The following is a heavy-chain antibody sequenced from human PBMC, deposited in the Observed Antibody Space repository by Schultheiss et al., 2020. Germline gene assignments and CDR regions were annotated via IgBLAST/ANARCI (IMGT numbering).Heavy chain of an antibody. CDR1: GFTFTNYA. CDR2: ISGSGGST. J-gene: IGHJ4*02. Sequence: GESLKISCAASGFTFTNYAMSWVRQAPGKGLEWVSAISGSGGSTYYADSVKGRFTISRDNAKNSLYLQMNSLRAEDTAVYCCVTGRALDYWGQGTLVTVSS. CDR3: VTGRALDY. V-gene: IGHV3-23*01.